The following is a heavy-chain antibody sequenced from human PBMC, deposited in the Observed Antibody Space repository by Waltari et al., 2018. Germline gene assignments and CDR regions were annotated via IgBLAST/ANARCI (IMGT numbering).Heavy chain of an antibody. CDR2: SNRDGGTP. V-gene: IGHV3-74*01. CDR1: GFTFISYW. J-gene: IGHJ4*02. D-gene: IGHD6-13*01. CDR3: AREIAVTGQYYFDY. Sequence: EVQLVESGGDSVQPGGSLRLSCAVSGFTFISYWMHWFRKDPGKGPVWAPLSNRDGGTPTYAESVKGRFTISRDNAKNTLYLQMNSLRAEDTAVYYCAREIAVTGQYYFDYWGQGTLVTVSS.